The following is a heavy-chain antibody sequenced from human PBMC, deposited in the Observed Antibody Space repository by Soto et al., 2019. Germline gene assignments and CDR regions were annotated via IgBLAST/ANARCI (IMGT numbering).Heavy chain of an antibody. CDR2: INHSGST. D-gene: IGHD3-22*01. Sequence: SETLSLTCAVYGGSFSGYYWSWIRQPPGKGLEWIGEINHSGSTNYNPSLKSRVTISVDTSKNQFSLKLSSVTAADTAVYYCARANYYDSSGQGTYFAYWGKGTLVTVSS. CDR1: GGSFSGYY. V-gene: IGHV4-34*01. CDR3: ARANYYDSSGQGTYFAY. J-gene: IGHJ4*02.